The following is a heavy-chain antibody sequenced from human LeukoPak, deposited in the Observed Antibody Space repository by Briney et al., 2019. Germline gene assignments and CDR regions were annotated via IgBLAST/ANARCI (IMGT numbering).Heavy chain of an antibody. J-gene: IGHJ4*02. CDR1: GFTFSTSW. Sequence: GSLRLSCAASGFTFSTSWMTWVRQAPGKGLEWVANIKQDGSDKYYMDSVKGRFTISRDNAKNSLYLQMNSLRAEDTAVYHCAKDSGWFRFDYWGQGTLVTVSS. V-gene: IGHV3-7*03. CDR3: AKDSGWFRFDY. D-gene: IGHD6-13*01. CDR2: IKQDGSDK.